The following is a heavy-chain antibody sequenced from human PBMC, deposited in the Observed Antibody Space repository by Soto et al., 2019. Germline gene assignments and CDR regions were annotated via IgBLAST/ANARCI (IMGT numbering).Heavy chain of an antibody. CDR1: GFSVNSNNW. J-gene: IGHJ4*02. CDR3: ARKQRKPAPFWN. CDR2: IYYTGST. V-gene: IGHV4-28*01. Sequence: SETLSLTCVVSGFSVNSNNWWVWIRQPPGKGLEWIGDIYYTGSTFYSPSLKNRVTMSVDSAKGQFSLKLSSVTAVDTAVYYCARKQRKPAPFWNWGQGALVTVSS. D-gene: IGHD3-3*01.